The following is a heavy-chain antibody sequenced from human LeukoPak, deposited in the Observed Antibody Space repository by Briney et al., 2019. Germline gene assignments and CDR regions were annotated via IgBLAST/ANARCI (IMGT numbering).Heavy chain of an antibody. V-gene: IGHV3-23*01. CDR2: ISGSGGST. Sequence: GGSLRLSCAASGFTFDDSGMSWVRQAPGKGLEWVSAISGSGGSTYYAESVKGRFTISRDNSKNTLYLQMNSLRADDTAVYYCAKSITTDYYYYMDVWGKGTTVTVSS. J-gene: IGHJ6*03. CDR1: GFTFDDSG. D-gene: IGHD1-14*01. CDR3: AKSITTDYYYYMDV.